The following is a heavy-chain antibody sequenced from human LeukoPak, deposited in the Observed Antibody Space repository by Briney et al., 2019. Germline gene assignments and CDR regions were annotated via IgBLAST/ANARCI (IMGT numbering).Heavy chain of an antibody. Sequence: GGSLRLSCAASGFAFSNQAMGWVRQDSGKGLEWVSVISDSGDITYYADSVKGRFTISRDNSKNTLFLQMNSLRAEDTAVYYCAKDARRTSGWYFFDYWGQGTLVTVSS. CDR2: ISDSGDIT. CDR1: GFAFSNQA. D-gene: IGHD6-19*01. CDR3: AKDARRTSGWYFFDY. V-gene: IGHV3-23*01. J-gene: IGHJ4*02.